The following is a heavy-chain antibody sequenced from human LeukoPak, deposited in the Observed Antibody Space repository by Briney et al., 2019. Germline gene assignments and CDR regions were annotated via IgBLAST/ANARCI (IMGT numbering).Heavy chain of an antibody. D-gene: IGHD2-15*01. Sequence: SVKVSCKASGGTCSSYAISWVRQAPGQGLEWMGGIIPIFGTANYAQKFQGRVTITADESTSTAYMELSSLRSEDTAVYYCATRQRVVAATVDWFDPWGQGTLVTVSS. CDR3: ATRQRVVAATVDWFDP. CDR2: IIPIFGTA. V-gene: IGHV1-69*13. CDR1: GGTCSSYA. J-gene: IGHJ5*02.